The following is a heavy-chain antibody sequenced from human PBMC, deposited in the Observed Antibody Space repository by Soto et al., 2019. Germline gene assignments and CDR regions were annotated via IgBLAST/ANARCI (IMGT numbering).Heavy chain of an antibody. D-gene: IGHD4-17*01. J-gene: IGHJ4*02. V-gene: IGHV3-9*01. CDR1: GFTFDDYA. Sequence: GGSLRLSCAASGFTFDDYAMHWVRQAPGKGLEWVSGISWNSGSIGYADSVKGRFTISRDNAKNSLYLQMNSLRAEDTALYYCARGNYGGFDYWGQGTLVTVSS. CDR3: ARGNYGGFDY. CDR2: ISWNSGSI.